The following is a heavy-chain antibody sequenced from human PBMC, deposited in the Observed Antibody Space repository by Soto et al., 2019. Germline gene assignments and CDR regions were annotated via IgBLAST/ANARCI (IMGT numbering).Heavy chain of an antibody. Sequence: QITLKESGPTLVKPTQTLTLTCTFSGFSLSTSGVGVGWIRQPPGKALEWLALIYWDDDKRYSSSLKSRLTITNDTSKNPVVLKMTNMDPVDTATYYSAHIPGITMVRRVYHIVMRWFDPWGQGTLVTVSS. CDR1: GFSLSTSGVG. D-gene: IGHD3-10*01. V-gene: IGHV2-5*02. J-gene: IGHJ5*02. CDR2: IYWDDDK. CDR3: AHIPGITMVRRVYHIVMRWFDP.